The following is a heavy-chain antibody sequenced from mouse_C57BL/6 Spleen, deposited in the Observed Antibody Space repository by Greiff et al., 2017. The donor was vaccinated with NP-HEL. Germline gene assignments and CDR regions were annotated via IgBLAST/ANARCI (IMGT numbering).Heavy chain of an antibody. CDR1: GFNIKDYY. CDR3: TTSNYEYYFDY. D-gene: IGHD1-1*01. CDR2: IDPEDGDT. Sequence: EVQLQQSGAELVRPGASVKLSCTASGFNIKDYYMHWVKQRPEQGLEWIGRIDPEDGDTEYAPKFQGKATMTAETSSNTAYLQLSSLTSEDTAVYYCTTSNYEYYFDYWGQGTALTVSS. V-gene: IGHV14-1*01. J-gene: IGHJ2*01.